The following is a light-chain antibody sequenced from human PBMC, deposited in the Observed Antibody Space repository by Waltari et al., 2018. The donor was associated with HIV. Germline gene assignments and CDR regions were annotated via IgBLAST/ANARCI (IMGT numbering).Light chain of an antibody. J-gene: IGKJ2*03. Sequence: DIVLTQSPDSMAVSLGERATVNCKSSQTVLYSSDNRDYLAWYQVRPGQPPQLLIYWASTRQSGVPDRFSGSGSGTHFTLTISGLQAEDVAIYYCQQYYTTPQSFGQGTRLEI. V-gene: IGKV4-1*01. CDR1: QTVLYSSDNRDY. CDR3: QQYYTTPQS. CDR2: WAS.